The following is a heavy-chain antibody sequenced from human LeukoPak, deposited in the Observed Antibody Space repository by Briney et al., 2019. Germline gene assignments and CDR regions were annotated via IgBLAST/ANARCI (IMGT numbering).Heavy chain of an antibody. J-gene: IGHJ4*02. CDR1: GYTFTGYY. V-gene: IGHV1-2*02. D-gene: IGHD2-15*01. Sequence: ASVKVSCKASGYTFTGYYMHWVRLAPGQGLEWMGWINPNSGGTNYAQKFQGRVTMTRDTSISTAYMELSRLRSDDTAVYYCARARTLVVVAATHYWGQGTLVTVSS. CDR3: ARARTLVVVAATHY. CDR2: INPNSGGT.